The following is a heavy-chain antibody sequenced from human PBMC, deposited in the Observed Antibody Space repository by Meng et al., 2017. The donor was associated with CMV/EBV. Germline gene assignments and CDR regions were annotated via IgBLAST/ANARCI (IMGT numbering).Heavy chain of an antibody. CDR2: ISSSSSTI. Sequence: GGSLRLSCAASGFTFSSYSMNWVRQAPGKGLEWVSYISSSSSTIYYADSVKGRFTISRDNAKNSLYLQMNSLRAEDTAVYYCASFTIFGVVKDGMDVWGLGTTVTVSS. D-gene: IGHD3-3*01. V-gene: IGHV3-48*04. CDR3: ASFTIFGVVKDGMDV. J-gene: IGHJ6*02. CDR1: GFTFSSYS.